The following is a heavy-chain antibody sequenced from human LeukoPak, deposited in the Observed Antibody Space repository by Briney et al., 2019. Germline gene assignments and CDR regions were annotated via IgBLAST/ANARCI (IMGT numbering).Heavy chain of an antibody. J-gene: IGHJ6*02. V-gene: IGHV3-7*01. CDR2: IKQDGSEK. Sequence: GGSLRLSCAASGFTFSSYWMSWVRQAPGKGLEWVANIKQDGSEKYYVDSVKGRFTISRDNAKNTLYLQMNSLRAEDTAVYYCARDPYSSGWPSYYYYGMDVWGQGTTVTVSS. CDR1: GFTFSSYW. D-gene: IGHD6-19*01. CDR3: ARDPYSSGWPSYYYYGMDV.